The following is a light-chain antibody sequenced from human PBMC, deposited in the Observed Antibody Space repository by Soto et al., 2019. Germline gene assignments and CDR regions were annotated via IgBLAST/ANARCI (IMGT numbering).Light chain of an antibody. J-gene: IGLJ2*01. CDR3: CSYAGSTTHVI. CDR2: EGT. V-gene: IGLV2-23*01. CDR1: SSDVGTSNL. Sequence: QSALTQPASVSGSPGQSITISCTGTSSDVGTSNLVSWYQQCPGKTPKLMIYEGTKRPSGVSNRFSGSKSGNKASLTISGLQADAEADYYCCSYAGSTTHVIFGGGTKLTVL.